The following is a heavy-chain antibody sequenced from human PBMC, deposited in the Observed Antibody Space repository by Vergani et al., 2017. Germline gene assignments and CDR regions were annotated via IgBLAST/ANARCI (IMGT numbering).Heavy chain of an antibody. D-gene: IGHD3-22*01. J-gene: IGHJ4*02. CDR1: GGSISSYY. Sequence: QVQLQESGPGLVKPSETLSLTCTVSGGSISSYYWSWIRQPPGKGLEWIGYIYYSGSTNYNPSLKSRVTISVDTSKNQFSLKLSSVTAADTAVYYCAREGADYYDSSGYYGFDYWGQGTLVTVSS. CDR2: IYYSGST. V-gene: IGHV4-59*01. CDR3: AREGADYYDSSGYYGFDY.